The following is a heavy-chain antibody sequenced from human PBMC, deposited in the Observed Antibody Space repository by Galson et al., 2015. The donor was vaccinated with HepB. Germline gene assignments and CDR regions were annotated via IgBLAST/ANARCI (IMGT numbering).Heavy chain of an antibody. D-gene: IGHD2-15*01. CDR3: ARDVVAATAGDYFDY. Sequence: SLRLSCAASGFTFSSYSMNWVRQAPGKGLEWVSSISSSSSYIYYADSVKGRFTISRDNAKNSLYLQMNSLRAEDTAVYYCARDVVAATAGDYFDYWGQGTLVTVSS. CDR1: GFTFSSYS. V-gene: IGHV3-21*01. CDR2: ISSSSSYI. J-gene: IGHJ4*02.